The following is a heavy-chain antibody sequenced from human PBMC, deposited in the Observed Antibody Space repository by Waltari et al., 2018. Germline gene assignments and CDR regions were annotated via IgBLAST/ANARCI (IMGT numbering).Heavy chain of an antibody. Sequence: QVQLVESGGGVVQPGRSLRLSCAASGFTFSSYAMHWVRQAPGKGLEWVAVISYDGSNKYYADSGKGRFTISRDNSKNTLYLQMNSLRAEDTAVYYCARESSSSTYWGQGTLVTVSS. CDR3: ARESSSSTY. V-gene: IGHV3-30*01. J-gene: IGHJ4*02. D-gene: IGHD6-13*01. CDR2: ISYDGSNK. CDR1: GFTFSSYA.